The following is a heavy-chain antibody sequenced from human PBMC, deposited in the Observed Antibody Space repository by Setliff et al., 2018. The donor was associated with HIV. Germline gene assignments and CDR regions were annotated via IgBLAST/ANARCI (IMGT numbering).Heavy chain of an antibody. CDR2: STPLLDTT. CDR3: ARDDSSGYYPSWAFDI. Sequence: SVKVSCKASGGTFSSYGITWVRQAPGQGLEWMGGSTPLLDTTNYAQKFQGRVTITTDESTNTVYMELSSLRSDDTAAYYCARDDSSGYYPSWAFDIWGQGTMVTVSS. J-gene: IGHJ3*02. D-gene: IGHD3-22*01. V-gene: IGHV1-69*05. CDR1: GGTFSSYG.